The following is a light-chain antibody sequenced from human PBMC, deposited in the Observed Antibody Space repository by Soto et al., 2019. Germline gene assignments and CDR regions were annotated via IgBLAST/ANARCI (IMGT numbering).Light chain of an antibody. V-gene: IGKV3-20*01. CDR2: GAS. CDR1: RHVYINA. Sequence: VVLTQSPATLSLSPGDRATLSCRASRHVYINALGWYQQKPGRTPTLLIYGASTRATDIPDRFSATGSGTDFSLTISGVEPEDSAVYSGQRYGASPFTFGPGTRLEI. J-gene: IGKJ3*01. CDR3: QRYGASPFT.